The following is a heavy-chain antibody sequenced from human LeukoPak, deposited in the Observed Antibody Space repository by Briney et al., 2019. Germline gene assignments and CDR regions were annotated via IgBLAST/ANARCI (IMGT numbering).Heavy chain of an antibody. J-gene: IGHJ6*02. CDR1: GYTFTNYT. Sequence: ASVKVSCKASGYTFTNYTLNWVRQAPGQGLEWMGWIDTNTGNPTYAQGFIGRFVFSLDTSVTTAYLQISSLKAEDTAVYYCARDSGMATPSGYYYYGMDVWGQGTTVTVSS. V-gene: IGHV7-4-1*02. CDR3: ARDSGMATPSGYYYYGMDV. D-gene: IGHD5-24*01. CDR2: IDTNTGNP.